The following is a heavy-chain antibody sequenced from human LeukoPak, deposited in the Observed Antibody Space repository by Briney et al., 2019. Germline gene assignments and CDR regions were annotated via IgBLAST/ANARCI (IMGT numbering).Heavy chain of an antibody. CDR2: ITNDGSST. V-gene: IGHV3-74*01. Sequence: GGSLRLSCAASGLTFSSHWMHWVRQAPGKGLVWVSRITNDGSSTTYADSVKGRFTISRDNAKNMLYLQVNSLRAEDTAVYYCARDSNSYGSGATIDYWGQGTLVTVSS. CDR3: ARDSNSYGSGATIDY. D-gene: IGHD3-10*01. J-gene: IGHJ4*02. CDR1: GLTFSSHW.